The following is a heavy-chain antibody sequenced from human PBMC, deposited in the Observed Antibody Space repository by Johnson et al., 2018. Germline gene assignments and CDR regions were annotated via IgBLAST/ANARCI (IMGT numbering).Heavy chain of an antibody. V-gene: IGHV3-30*18. CDR3: AKSDTTMVMLDPLVM. J-gene: IGHJ3*02. CDR1: GFSFSSYG. D-gene: IGHD5-18*01. Sequence: QVQLVESGGGVVQPGRSLRLSCAASGFSFSSYGMHWVRQAPGQGLEWLAVISYDGSNKYFADYVKGRFAISRDNSDNTLYLQMNSLRAEDTAVSYCAKSDTTMVMLDPLVMWGQGTMVVVSS. CDR2: ISYDGSNK.